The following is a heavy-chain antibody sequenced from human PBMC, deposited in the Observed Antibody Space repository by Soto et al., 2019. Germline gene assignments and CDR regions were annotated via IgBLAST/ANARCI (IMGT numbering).Heavy chain of an antibody. CDR1: GDSISRRNW. CDR3: ARATAVADAIVYGLGV. V-gene: IGHV4-4*02. CDR2: IHHSGST. D-gene: IGHD2-21*02. J-gene: IGHJ6*02. Sequence: QVQLQESGPGLVKPSGTLSLSCAVSGDSISRRNWWSWVRQSPGQGLEWIGEIHHSGSTNYNLSLKSRVTISIDKSKNHFSLSLTSVTAADTAVYYCARATAVADAIVYGLGVWGQGTAVTVSS.